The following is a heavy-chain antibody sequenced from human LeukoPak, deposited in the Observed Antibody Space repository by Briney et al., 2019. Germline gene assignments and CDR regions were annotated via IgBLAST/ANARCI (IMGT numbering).Heavy chain of an antibody. J-gene: IGHJ4*02. V-gene: IGHV4-61*01. CDR3: ARAYGDYLVDY. CDR1: GGSISRGNYY. Sequence: PSETLSLTCTISGGSISRGNYYWSWIRQPPGKGLEWIGYIYYSGSTNYNPSLKSRVTISVDTSKNQFSLKLSSVTAADTAVYYCARAYGDYLVDYWGQGTLVTVSS. CDR2: IYYSGST. D-gene: IGHD4-17*01.